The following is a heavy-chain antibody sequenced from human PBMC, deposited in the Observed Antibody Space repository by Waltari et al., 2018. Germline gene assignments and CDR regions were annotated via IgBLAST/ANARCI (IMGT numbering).Heavy chain of an antibody. J-gene: IGHJ4*02. CDR3: ARDGDYGGNAPSDY. Sequence: QVQLVQSGAEVKKPGSSVKGSCTASGGSFRRYSINWVRQVPGQGRAWMGGIIPTLGNADYAPKFQDRVTISADEFTRTAYMEVRSLLPEDTAVYYCARDGDYGGNAPSDYWGQGTLVTVSS. V-gene: IGHV1-69*16. D-gene: IGHD2-15*01. CDR1: GGSFRRYS. CDR2: IIPTLGNA.